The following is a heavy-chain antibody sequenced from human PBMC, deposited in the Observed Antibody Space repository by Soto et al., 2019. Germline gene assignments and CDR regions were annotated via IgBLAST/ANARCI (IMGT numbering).Heavy chain of an antibody. D-gene: IGHD2-2*01. CDR2: ISGSGDYI. CDR3: ARGGYCSSTSCFYVATGLMDV. CDR1: GFIFSSHH. J-gene: IGHJ6*02. Sequence: GGSLRLSCAASGFIFSSHHMNWVRQAPGKGLEFVVSISGSGDYIYYADSVKGRFIISRDNAKNSLYLQVSSLRAEDTAVYYCARGGYCSSTSCFYVATGLMDVWGQGTTVTVSS. V-gene: IGHV3-21*01.